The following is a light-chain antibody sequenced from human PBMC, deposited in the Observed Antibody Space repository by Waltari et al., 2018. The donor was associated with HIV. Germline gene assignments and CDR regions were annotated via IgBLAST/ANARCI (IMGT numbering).Light chain of an antibody. CDR1: QGISSW. CDR3: QQYNSYPLT. J-gene: IGKJ4*01. Sequence: DIQMTQSPSSLSASVGDRVTISCRASQGISSWLAWYQQKPGKAPESLIFSASTLQSGVPSRFSGSGSGTDFTLTINSLQPEDFATYVCQQYNSYPLTFGGGTKVEI. V-gene: IGKV1D-16*01. CDR2: SAS.